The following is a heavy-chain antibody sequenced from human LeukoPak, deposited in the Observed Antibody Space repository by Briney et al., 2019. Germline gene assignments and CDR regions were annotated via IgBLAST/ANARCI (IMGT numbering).Heavy chain of an antibody. CDR3: ARASDYGGNSGFDY. V-gene: IGHV3-9*01. J-gene: IGHJ4*02. D-gene: IGHD4-23*01. CDR2: ISWNSGSI. Sequence: GGSLRLSCAASGFTFDDYAMHWVRQAPGKGLEWVSGISWNSGSIGYADSVKGRFTISRDNAKNTLYLQMNSLRAEDTAVYYCARASDYGGNSGFDYWGQGTLVTVSS. CDR1: GFTFDDYA.